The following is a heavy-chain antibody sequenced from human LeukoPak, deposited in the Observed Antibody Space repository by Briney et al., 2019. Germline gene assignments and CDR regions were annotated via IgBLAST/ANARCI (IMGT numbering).Heavy chain of an antibody. CDR1: GYIFTSYF. Sequence: ASVKVSCKASGYIFTSYFMHWVRQAPGQGLEWMGLINPSGGSTRYAQKFQGRVTMTRDMSTSTVYMELSSLRSEDTAVYYCARGTLYSGWSYYLDYWGQGTLVTVSS. CDR2: INPSGGST. CDR3: ARGTLYSGWSYYLDY. D-gene: IGHD6-19*01. V-gene: IGHV1-46*01. J-gene: IGHJ4*02.